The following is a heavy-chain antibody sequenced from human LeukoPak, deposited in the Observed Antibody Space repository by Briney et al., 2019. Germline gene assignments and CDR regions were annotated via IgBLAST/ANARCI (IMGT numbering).Heavy chain of an antibody. J-gene: IGHJ4*02. CDR3: TRFDEGLPELHPFDY. CDR1: GFNLSGSA. D-gene: IGHD1-26*01. Sequence: PGGSLRLSCAASGFNLSGSAMHWVRQASGKGLEWVGRIRSKPNNYATTYAASVTGRFAISRDDSKNTAYLQMNSLKTEDTAFYYCTRFDEGLPELHPFDYWGQGTLVTVSS. V-gene: IGHV3-73*01. CDR2: IRSKPNNYAT.